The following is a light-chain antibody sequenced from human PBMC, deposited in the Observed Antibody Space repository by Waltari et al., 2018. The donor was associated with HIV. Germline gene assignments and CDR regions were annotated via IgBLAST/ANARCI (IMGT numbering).Light chain of an antibody. CDR1: SSDVGGYNY. J-gene: IGLJ1*01. CDR2: DVS. CDR3: CSYAGISNRV. Sequence: QSALTQPASVSGSPGQSITISCTGTSSDVGGYNYVSWYRQHPGKAPQLLVYDVSNRPSGMSNRFSGSKSGNTASLTISGLQAEDEADFFCCSYAGISNRVFGTGTKVIVL. V-gene: IGLV2-14*03.